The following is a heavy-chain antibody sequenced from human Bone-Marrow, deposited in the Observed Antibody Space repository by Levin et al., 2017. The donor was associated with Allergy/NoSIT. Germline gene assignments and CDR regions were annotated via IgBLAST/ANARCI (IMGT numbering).Heavy chain of an antibody. CDR2: ISWNSGSI. J-gene: IGHJ4*02. V-gene: IGHV3-9*01. CDR1: GFTFEDYA. CDR3: AKDPYYSGSGSYWGYFDY. Sequence: GGSLRLSCAASGFTFEDYAMHWVRQAPGKGLEWVSGISWNSGSIGYADSVKGRFTISRDNAKNSLYLRMNSLRAEDTALYYCAKDPYYSGSGSYWGYFDYWGQGNLVTVSS. D-gene: IGHD3-10*01.